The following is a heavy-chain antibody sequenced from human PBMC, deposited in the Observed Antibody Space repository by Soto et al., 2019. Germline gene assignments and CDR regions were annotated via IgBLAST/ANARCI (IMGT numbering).Heavy chain of an antibody. Sequence: EVQLLESGGGLVQPGGSLRLSCAASGFTFSSYAMSWVRQAPGKGLEWVSAISGSGGSTYYADSVKGRFTISRDNSKNTRDLKMNSLRAEDTAVYYCAKDPFIRSWTKYFDYWGQGTLVTVSS. J-gene: IGHJ4*02. CDR1: GFTFSSYA. CDR3: AKDPFIRSWTKYFDY. D-gene: IGHD6-13*01. V-gene: IGHV3-23*01. CDR2: ISGSGGST.